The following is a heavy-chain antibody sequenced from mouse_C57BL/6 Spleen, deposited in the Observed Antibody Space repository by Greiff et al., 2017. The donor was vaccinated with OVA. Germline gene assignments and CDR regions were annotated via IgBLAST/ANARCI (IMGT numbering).Heavy chain of an antibody. J-gene: IGHJ1*03. D-gene: IGHD4-1*02. V-gene: IGHV2-2*01. CDR2: IWSGGST. Sequence: QVQLKQSGPGLVQPSQSLSITCTVSGFSLTSYGVHWVRQSPGKGLEWLGVIWSGGSTDYNAAFISRLSISKDNSKSQVFFKMNSLQADDTAIYYCASPTGRDWCFDVWGTGTTVTVSS. CDR3: ASPTGRDWCFDV. CDR1: GFSLTSYG.